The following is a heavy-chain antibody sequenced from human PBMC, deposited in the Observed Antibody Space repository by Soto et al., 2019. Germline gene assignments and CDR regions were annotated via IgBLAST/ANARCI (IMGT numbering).Heavy chain of an antibody. CDR2: IYPGDSDT. CDR3: ARQASTIFGVVKDYYYYYGMDV. J-gene: IGHJ6*02. V-gene: IGHV5-51*01. D-gene: IGHD3-3*01. Sequence: PRESLKISYKGSGDKFSNYWIGWVRQMPGKGLEWMGIIYPGDSDTRYSPSFQGQVTISADKSISTAYLQWSSLKASDTAMYYCARQASTIFGVVKDYYYYYGMDVWGQGTTVTVSS. CDR1: GDKFSNYW.